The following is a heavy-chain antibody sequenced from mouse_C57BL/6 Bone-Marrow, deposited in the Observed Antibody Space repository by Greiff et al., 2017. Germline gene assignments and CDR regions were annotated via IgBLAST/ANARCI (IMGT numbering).Heavy chain of an antibody. CDR3: ARRGVTTVVATGGYFDV. CDR2: IDPSDSET. Sequence: QVQLQQSGAELVRPGSSVNLSCKASGYTFTSYWMHWVKQRPIQGLEWIGNIDPSDSETHYNQKFKDKATLTVDKSSSTAYMQLSSLTSEDSAVYYCARRGVTTVVATGGYFDVWGTGTTVTVSS. CDR1: GYTFTSYW. D-gene: IGHD1-1*01. J-gene: IGHJ1*03. V-gene: IGHV1-52*01.